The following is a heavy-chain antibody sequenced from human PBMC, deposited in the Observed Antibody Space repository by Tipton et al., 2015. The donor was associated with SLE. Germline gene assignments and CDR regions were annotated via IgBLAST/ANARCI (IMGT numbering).Heavy chain of an antibody. J-gene: IGHJ4*02. CDR3: SCRIAARRSPLIPFDY. CDR1: GGSFSSGGYY. D-gene: IGHD6-6*01. Sequence: TLSLTCTVSGGSFSSGGYYWSWIRQPAGKGLEWIGRIYISGSTNYNPSLKSRVTISADTSKNQFSLKLSSVTAADTAVYYCSCRIAARRSPLIPFDYWGQGSLVTVAS. CDR2: IYISGST. V-gene: IGHV4-61*02.